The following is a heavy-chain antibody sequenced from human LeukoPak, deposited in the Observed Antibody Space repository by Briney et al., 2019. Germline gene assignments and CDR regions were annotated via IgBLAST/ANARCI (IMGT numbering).Heavy chain of an antibody. CDR2: INHSGST. D-gene: IGHD3-9*01. Sequence: PSETMSLTCAVDGGSFSGYYWSWIHQPPGKRLEWIGEINHSGSTNYNPSLKSRVTISVDTSKNQFSLKLSSVTAADTAVYYCAREPSRLRYFDWSDYWGQGTLVTVSS. J-gene: IGHJ4*02. CDR1: GGSFSGYY. CDR3: AREPSRLRYFDWSDY. V-gene: IGHV4-34*01.